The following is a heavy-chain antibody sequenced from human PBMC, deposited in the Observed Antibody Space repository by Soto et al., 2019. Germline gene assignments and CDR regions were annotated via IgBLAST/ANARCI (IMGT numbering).Heavy chain of an antibody. Sequence: SETLSLTCAVSGGSISSSNWWSWVRQPPGKGLEWIGEIYHSGSIDYNPSLKSRVTISVDTSKNQFSLKLSSVTAAETAVYYCARQSSGWYNWFDPWGQGTLVT. V-gene: IGHV4-4*02. J-gene: IGHJ5*02. CDR2: IYHSGSI. D-gene: IGHD6-19*01. CDR1: GGSISSSNW. CDR3: ARQSSGWYNWFDP.